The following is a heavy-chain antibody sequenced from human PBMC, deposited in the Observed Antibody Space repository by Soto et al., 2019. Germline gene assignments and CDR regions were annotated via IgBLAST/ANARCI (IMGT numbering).Heavy chain of an antibody. CDR1: GFTFSDYH. CDR2: IDRSGTTV. J-gene: IGHJ5*02. V-gene: IGHV3-11*01. CDR3: ARETVPPWFDP. Sequence: HVPLVESGGGLVKPGGSLRLSCAASGFTFSDYHMNWIRQAPGKGLEWVSYIDRSGTTVYYADSVKGRFTISRDNAKNSLYLQMNSLSAEDTAVYYCARETVPPWFDPWGQGTLVTVSS. D-gene: IGHD1-1*01.